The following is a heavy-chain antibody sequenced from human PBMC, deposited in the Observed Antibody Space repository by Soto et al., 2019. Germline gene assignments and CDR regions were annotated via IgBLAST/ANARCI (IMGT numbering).Heavy chain of an antibody. CDR3: ARDHYGSGSYPNWFDH. CDR1: GYTFTGYY. CDR2: INPNSGGT. Sequence: QVQLVQSGAEVKKPGASVKVSCKASGYTFTGYYMHWVRQAPGQGLEWMGWINPNSGGTKYAQKFQGWVTMTRDTSISTAYVELSRLRSDDTAVYYCARDHYGSGSYPNWFDHWGQGTLVTVSS. V-gene: IGHV1-2*04. J-gene: IGHJ5*02. D-gene: IGHD3-10*01.